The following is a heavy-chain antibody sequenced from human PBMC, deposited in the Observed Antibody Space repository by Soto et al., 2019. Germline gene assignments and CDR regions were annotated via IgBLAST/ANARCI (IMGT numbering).Heavy chain of an antibody. V-gene: IGHV3-23*01. Sequence: EVQLLESGGGLVQPGGSLRLSCAASGFTFSSYAMSWVRQAPGKGLEWVSAISGSGGSTYYADSVKGRFTISRDNSKNTLYLQMNSLRAEDTAVYYCAKSVHCGGDCYLGDRVLAYYYYGMDVWGQGTTVTVSS. CDR2: ISGSGGST. D-gene: IGHD2-21*02. J-gene: IGHJ6*02. CDR3: AKSVHCGGDCYLGDRVLAYYYYGMDV. CDR1: GFTFSSYA.